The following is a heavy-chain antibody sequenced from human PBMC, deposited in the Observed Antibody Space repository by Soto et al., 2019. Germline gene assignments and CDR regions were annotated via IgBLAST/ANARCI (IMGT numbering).Heavy chain of an antibody. J-gene: IGHJ4*02. CDR2: ISYDGINK. V-gene: IGHV3-30*18. CDR3: VKDGVSGWSDYFFDY. D-gene: IGHD6-19*01. CDR1: GFTFSSYA. Sequence: VQSLESGGGVVQPGRSLRLSCAASGFTFSSYAMHWVRRTPGKGLECVALISYDGINKYYADSVKGRFTVSRDNSKSTLYLQMNSLSAEDTAVYYCVKDGVSGWSDYFFDYWGQGTLVTVSS.